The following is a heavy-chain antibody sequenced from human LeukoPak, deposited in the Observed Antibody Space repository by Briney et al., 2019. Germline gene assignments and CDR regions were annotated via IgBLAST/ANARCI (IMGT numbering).Heavy chain of an antibody. CDR2: IWYDGSNK. V-gene: IGHV3-33*01. Sequence: GGSLRLSCAASGLTFSSYGMHWVRQAPGKGLEWVAVIWYDGSNKYYADSVKGRFTISRDNSKNTLYLQMNSLRAEDTAVYYCARGRKLVVPAFDYWGQGTLVTVSS. CDR3: ARGRKLVVPAFDY. J-gene: IGHJ4*02. D-gene: IGHD2-2*01. CDR1: GLTFSSYG.